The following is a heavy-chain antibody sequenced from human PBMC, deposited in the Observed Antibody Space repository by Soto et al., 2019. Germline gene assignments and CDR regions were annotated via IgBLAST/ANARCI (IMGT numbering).Heavy chain of an antibody. CDR1: GGSISSSSYY. J-gene: IGHJ4*02. V-gene: IGHV4-39*01. D-gene: IGHD6-6*01. CDR3: ARTSIAARTLDY. CDR2: IYYSGST. Sequence: SETLSLTCTVSGGSISSSSYYWGWIRQPPGKGLEWIGSIYYSGSTYYNPSLKSRVTISVDTSKNQFSLKLSSVTAADTAVYYRARTSIAARTLDYWGQGTLVTVSS.